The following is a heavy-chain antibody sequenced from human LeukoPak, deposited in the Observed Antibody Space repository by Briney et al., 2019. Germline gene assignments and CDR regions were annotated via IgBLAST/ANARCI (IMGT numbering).Heavy chain of an antibody. CDR1: GGSISSYY. V-gene: IGHV4-59*01. CDR3: ASLSEYCSSGSCYLGWFDP. CDR2: IYYSGST. J-gene: IGHJ5*02. D-gene: IGHD2-15*01. Sequence: SETLSLTCTVSGGSISSYYWSWIRQPPGKGLEWIGCIYYSGSTNYNPSLKSRVNISLDTSKNQFSLKLNSVTAADTAVYYCASLSEYCSSGSCYLGWFDPWGQGTLVTVSS.